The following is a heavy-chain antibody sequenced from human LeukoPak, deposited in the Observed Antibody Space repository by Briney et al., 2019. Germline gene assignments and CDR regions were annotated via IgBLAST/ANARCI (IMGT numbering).Heavy chain of an antibody. V-gene: IGHV4-59*12. J-gene: IGHJ6*02. CDR3: ARDKFVARDRGMDV. CDR1: GGSINNYY. CDR2: IFDNGNT. Sequence: PSETLSLTCTVSGGSINNYYWSWIRQPPGKGLEWIGYIFDNGNTNYNPSLKSRVTISVDTSKNQFSLKLSSVTAADTAVYYCARDKFVARDRGMDVWGQGTTVTVSS. D-gene: IGHD6-6*01.